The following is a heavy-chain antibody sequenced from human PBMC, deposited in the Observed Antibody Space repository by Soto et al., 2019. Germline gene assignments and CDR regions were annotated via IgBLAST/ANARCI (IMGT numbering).Heavy chain of an antibody. J-gene: IGHJ4*02. CDR3: AKEKVVPAAKSLYYFDY. CDR2: ISYDGCNK. D-gene: IGHD2-2*01. Sequence: QVQLVESGGGVVQPGRSLRLSCAASGFTFSSYGMHWVRQAPGKGLEWVAVISYDGCNKYYADSVKGRFTISRDNSKNTLYLQMNSLRAEDTAVYYCAKEKVVPAAKSLYYFDYWGQGTLVTVSS. CDR1: GFTFSSYG. V-gene: IGHV3-30*18.